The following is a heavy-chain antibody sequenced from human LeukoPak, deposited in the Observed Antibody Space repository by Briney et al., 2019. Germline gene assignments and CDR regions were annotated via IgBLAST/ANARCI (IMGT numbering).Heavy chain of an antibody. V-gene: IGHV4-39*07. D-gene: IGHD3-16*01. J-gene: IGHJ4*02. CDR1: GDSISGNRNY. CDR2: IYHSGTT. CDR3: VRGAKR. Sequence: PSETLSLTCTASGDSISGNRNYWAWIRQPPGEGLEWIASIYHSGTTYYNPSLKSRVTISIDTSKNQFSLRLTSVTAADSAVYYCVRGAKRWGQGILVTVSS.